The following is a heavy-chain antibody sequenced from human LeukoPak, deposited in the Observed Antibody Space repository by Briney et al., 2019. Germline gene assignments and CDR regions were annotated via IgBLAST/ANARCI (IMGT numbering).Heavy chain of an antibody. CDR3: ARFRHYDYDSSWFDP. CDR2: IYYSGST. J-gene: IGHJ5*02. V-gene: IGHV4-30-4*01. D-gene: IGHD3-10*01. Sequence: SETLSLTCTVSGGSISSGDYYWSWIRQPPGKGLEWIGYIYYSGSTYYNPSLKCRVTISVDTSKNQFSLKLSSVTAADTAVYYCARFRHYDYDSSWFDPWGQGTLVTVSS. CDR1: GGSISSGDYY.